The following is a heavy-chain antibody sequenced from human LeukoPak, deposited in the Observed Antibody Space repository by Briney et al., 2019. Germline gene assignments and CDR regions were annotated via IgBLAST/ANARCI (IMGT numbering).Heavy chain of an antibody. CDR1: GFTFSSYA. CDR3: ARRSWNYGNYYYMDV. J-gene: IGHJ6*03. D-gene: IGHD1-7*01. V-gene: IGHV3-21*01. Sequence: PGGSLRLSCTFSGFTFSSYAMTWVRQAPGKGPEWVSAISSSGSSTYYADSVKGRFTISRDNAKNSLYLQMNSLRAEDTAVYYCARRSWNYGNYYYMDVWGKGTTVTVSS. CDR2: ISSSGSST.